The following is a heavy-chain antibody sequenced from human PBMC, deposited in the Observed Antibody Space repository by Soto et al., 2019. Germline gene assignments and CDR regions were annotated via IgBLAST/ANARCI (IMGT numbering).Heavy chain of an antibody. CDR1: GYTFTSYA. J-gene: IGHJ4*02. V-gene: IGHV1-3*01. CDR3: ARLLYSSGWVFDY. Sequence: ASVKVSCKASGYTFTSYAMHWVRQAPGQRLEWMGWINAGNGNTKYSQKFQDRVTITRDTSASTAYMELSSLRSEDTAVYYCARLLYSSGWVFDYWGQGTLVTSPQ. D-gene: IGHD6-19*01. CDR2: INAGNGNT.